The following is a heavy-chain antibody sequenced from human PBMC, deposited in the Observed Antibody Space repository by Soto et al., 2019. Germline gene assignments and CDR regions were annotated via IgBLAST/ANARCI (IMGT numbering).Heavy chain of an antibody. CDR3: ARKIMLTFGGVITYNWFAP. D-gene: IGHD3-16*02. Sequence: SWTLSLTWSVSGGPIGSGGYSWRLILQPPGKGLEWTGYIYYSGSTYYNPSLKSRVTISVDTSKNQFSLKLSSVTAADMAVYYCARKIMLTFGGVITYNWFAPWGQGTLVTVS. J-gene: IGHJ5*02. CDR1: GGPIGSGGYS. V-gene: IGHV4-30-2*05. CDR2: IYYSGST.